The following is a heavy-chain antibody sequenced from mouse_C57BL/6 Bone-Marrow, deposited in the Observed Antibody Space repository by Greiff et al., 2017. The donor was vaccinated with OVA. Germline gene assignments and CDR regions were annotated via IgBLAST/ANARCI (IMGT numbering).Heavy chain of an antibody. CDR1: GFNIKNTY. CDR2: IDPANDNT. Sequence: EVQLQQSVAELVRPGASVKLSCTASGFNIKNTYMHWVKQRPEQGLEWIGRIDPANDNTKYAPKFQGKATMTTDTSSNTDYLQLSSLSSEDTAVYRCARGNFGSSFYAMDDWGQGTSVTVSS. D-gene: IGHD1-1*01. CDR3: ARGNFGSSFYAMDD. V-gene: IGHV14-3*01. J-gene: IGHJ4*01.